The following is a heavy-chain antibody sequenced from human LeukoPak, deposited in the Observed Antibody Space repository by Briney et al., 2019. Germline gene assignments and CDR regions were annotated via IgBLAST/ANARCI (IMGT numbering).Heavy chain of an antibody. V-gene: IGHV4-4*09. D-gene: IGHD4-23*01. CDR2: IHVSGGT. CDR1: GASISSYY. J-gene: IGHJ6*03. CDR3: AKGTSTVVTPNYYYYYSMDV. Sequence: SETLSLTCTVSGASISSYYWNWIRQSPGKGLEWIGYIHVSGGTSYDPSLKRRVTISIDTSKTQFSLKLSSVTAADTAVYYCAKGTSTVVTPNYYYYYSMDVWGKGTTVTVSS.